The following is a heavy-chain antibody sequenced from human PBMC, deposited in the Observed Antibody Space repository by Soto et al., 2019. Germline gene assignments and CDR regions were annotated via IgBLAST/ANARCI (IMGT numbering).Heavy chain of an antibody. V-gene: IGHV1-69*06. CDR1: GGTFNNYV. J-gene: IGHJ4*02. Sequence: SVKVSCKASGGTFNNYVINWVRQAPGQGLEWMAGIIPIFGTPNYAQKFQGRVTITADKSTSTAYMELNSLRSEDTAVYYCAGRCDGTNCLAHFDYWGQGTMVTVSS. CDR3: AGRCDGTNCLAHFDY. CDR2: IIPIFGTP. D-gene: IGHD2-2*01.